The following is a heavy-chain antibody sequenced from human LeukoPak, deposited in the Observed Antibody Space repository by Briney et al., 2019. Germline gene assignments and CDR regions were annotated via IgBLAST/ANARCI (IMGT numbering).Heavy chain of an antibody. CDR2: MNPNSGNT. D-gene: IGHD2-2*01. CDR1: GYTFTSYD. Sequence: ASVKVSCKASGYTFTSYDINWVRQATGQGLEWMGWMNPNSGNTGYAQKFQGRATMTRNTSISTAYMELSSLRSEDTAVYYCARFSIVVVPAAPSGDDAFDIWGQGTMVTVSS. J-gene: IGHJ3*02. V-gene: IGHV1-8*01. CDR3: ARFSIVVVPAAPSGDDAFDI.